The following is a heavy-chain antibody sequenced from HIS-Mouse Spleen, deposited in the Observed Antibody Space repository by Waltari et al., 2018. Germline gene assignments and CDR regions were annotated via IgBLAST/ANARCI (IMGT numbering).Heavy chain of an antibody. CDR2: INHSGST. CDR1: GGSFSGYY. V-gene: IGHV4-34*01. J-gene: IGHJ4*02. CDR3: ARGRGQWLDGPFDY. Sequence: QVQLQQWGAGLLKPSETLSLTCAVYGGSFSGYYWRWIRQPPGKGLEWIGEINHSGSTNYNPSLKSRVTISVDTSKNQFSLKLSSVTAADTAVYYCARGRGQWLDGPFDYWGQGTLVTVSS. D-gene: IGHD6-19*01.